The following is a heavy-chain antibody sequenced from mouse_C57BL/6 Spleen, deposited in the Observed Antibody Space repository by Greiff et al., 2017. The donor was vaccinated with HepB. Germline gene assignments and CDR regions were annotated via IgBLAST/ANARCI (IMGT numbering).Heavy chain of an antibody. D-gene: IGHD2-4*01. Sequence: VQLQQSGPELVKPGASVKISCKASGYAFSSSWMNWVKQRPGKGLEWIGRIYPGDGDTNYNGKFKGKATLTADKSSSTAYMQLSSLTSEDSAVYFCARRDYENFDYWGQGTTLTVSS. CDR2: IYPGDGDT. CDR3: ARRDYENFDY. V-gene: IGHV1-82*01. J-gene: IGHJ2*01. CDR1: GYAFSSSW.